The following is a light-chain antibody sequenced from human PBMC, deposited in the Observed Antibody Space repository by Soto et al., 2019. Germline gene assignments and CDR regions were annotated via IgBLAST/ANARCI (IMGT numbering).Light chain of an antibody. CDR3: QQYKTWWT. CDR2: DAS. J-gene: IGKJ1*01. Sequence: EIQMTQSPSTLSASVGETVSVTCRASEDVAKFLSWHQQKTGRAPAILISDASDLKSGVQSRFRGSGAGTDFTLTISGLQPDDSATYYCQQYKTWWTFGQGTKVEIK. V-gene: IGKV1-5*01. CDR1: EDVAKF.